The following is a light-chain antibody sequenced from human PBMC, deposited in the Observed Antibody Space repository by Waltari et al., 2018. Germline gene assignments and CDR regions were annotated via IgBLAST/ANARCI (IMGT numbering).Light chain of an antibody. V-gene: IGKV4-1*01. CDR1: PSVLCNSNNKKY. J-gene: IGKJ4*01. CDR2: WAS. CDR3: QQYLNTPPT. Sequence: DIVMTQSPDSLAVSLGERATIHCKASPSVLCNSNNKKYLAWYQQKSGQPPKLLIHWASSRESGVPDRFSGSGSATDFTLTISNLQAEDVAIYYCQQYLNTPPTFGGGTKVEIK.